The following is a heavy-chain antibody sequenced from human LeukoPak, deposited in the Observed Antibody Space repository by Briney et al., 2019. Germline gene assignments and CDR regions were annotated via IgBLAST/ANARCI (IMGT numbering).Heavy chain of an antibody. Sequence: SETLSLTCTVSGGSISSSSYHWGWIRQPPGKGLEWAGSIYYSGSTYYNPSLKSRVTISVDTSKNQFSLKLSSVTAADTAVYYCARHRIVVVVPAAIGWHFDYWGQGTLVTVSS. D-gene: IGHD2-2*01. V-gene: IGHV4-39*01. CDR1: GGSISSSSYH. J-gene: IGHJ4*02. CDR3: ARHRIVVVVPAAIGWHFDY. CDR2: IYYSGST.